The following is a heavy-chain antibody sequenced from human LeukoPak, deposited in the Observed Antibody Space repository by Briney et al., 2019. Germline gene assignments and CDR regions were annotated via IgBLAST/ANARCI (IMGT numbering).Heavy chain of an antibody. CDR3: AREDGYCSGGNCYSYFDS. CDR2: IKQDGSEK. D-gene: IGHD2-15*01. J-gene: IGHJ4*02. Sequence: GGSLRLSCAASGFTFSSYWMHWVRQAPGKGLEWVANIKQDGSEKNYVDSVKGRFTISRDNARNSLFLQMNSLRAEDTAVYYCAREDGYCSGGNCYSYFDSWGQGTLVTVSS. CDR1: GFTFSSYW. V-gene: IGHV3-7*01.